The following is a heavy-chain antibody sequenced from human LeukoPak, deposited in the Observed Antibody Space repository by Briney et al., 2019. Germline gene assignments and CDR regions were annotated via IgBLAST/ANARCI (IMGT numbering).Heavy chain of an antibody. V-gene: IGHV3-7*03. Sequence: GGSLRLSCAASGFTFSSYWMSWVRQAPGKGLEWVANIKQDGSEKYYVDSVKGRFTISRDNAKNSLYLQMNSLRAEVTAVYYCARDIGVYYDSTLEGFYDYWGQGTLVTVSS. CDR1: GFTFSSYW. CDR3: ARDIGVYYDSTLEGFYDY. D-gene: IGHD3-22*01. CDR2: IKQDGSEK. J-gene: IGHJ4*02.